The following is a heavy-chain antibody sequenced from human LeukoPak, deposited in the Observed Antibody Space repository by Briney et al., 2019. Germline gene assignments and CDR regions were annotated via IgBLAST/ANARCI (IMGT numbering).Heavy chain of an antibody. D-gene: IGHD4-11*01. V-gene: IGHV4-34*09. Sequence: PSETLSLTCAVYGGSFSGYYWSWIRQPPGKGLEWIGYTYFSGTTYYNPSLESRLAISVDTSKNQFSLKLSSVTAADTAVYYCASQTTKNYFDYWGQGALVTVSS. J-gene: IGHJ4*02. CDR2: TYFSGTT. CDR1: GGSFSGYY. CDR3: ASQTTKNYFDY.